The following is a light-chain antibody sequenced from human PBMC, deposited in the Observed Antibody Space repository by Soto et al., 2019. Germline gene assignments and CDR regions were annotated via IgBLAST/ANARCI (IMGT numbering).Light chain of an antibody. V-gene: IGLV2-14*01. Sequence: QSALTQPASVSGSPGQSITISCTGSSSDVGGFDHVSWYQLYPGNAPKLIIYEVHNRPSGVSGRFSGSKSGNTASLTISGLQAEDDADYSCSSFATGTMVVFGGGTKLTVL. CDR1: SSDVGGFDH. CDR2: EVH. J-gene: IGLJ2*01. CDR3: SSFATGTMVV.